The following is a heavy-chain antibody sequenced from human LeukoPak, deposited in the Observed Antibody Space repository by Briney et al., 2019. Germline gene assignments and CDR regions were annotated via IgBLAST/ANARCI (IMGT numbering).Heavy chain of an antibody. V-gene: IGHV3-30*03. D-gene: IGHD3-22*01. CDR1: GFTFSNYG. Sequence: GGSLRLSCAASGFTFSNYGMHWVRQAPGKGLEWVAVISYDGKTKYYADSVKGRFTISRDNSKNTLYLQMNSLRAEDTAVYYCARGPSQEYYYDSSGYYSPRGYFDYWGQGTLVTVSS. J-gene: IGHJ4*02. CDR2: ISYDGKTK. CDR3: ARGPSQEYYYDSSGYYSPRGYFDY.